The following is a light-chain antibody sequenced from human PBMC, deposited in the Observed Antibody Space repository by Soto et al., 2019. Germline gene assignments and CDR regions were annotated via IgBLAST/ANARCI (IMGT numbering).Light chain of an antibody. CDR2: AVS. V-gene: IGKV1-33*01. CDR1: QDIDNS. J-gene: IGKJ5*01. Sequence: IQLTQSPSSLSASVGETVTITCRASQDIDNSLNWYQHKPGKAPKLLVYAVSFLETGVPSRFRGRGYGTVFSLTINSLQSDDFATYYCQQQDGPPTMTFGQGTRLDSK. CDR3: QQQDGPPTMT.